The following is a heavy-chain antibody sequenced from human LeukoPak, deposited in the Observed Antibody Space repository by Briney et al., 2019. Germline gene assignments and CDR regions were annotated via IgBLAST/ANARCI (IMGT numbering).Heavy chain of an antibody. CDR3: ARDSSGYYQSFLDY. J-gene: IGHJ4*02. CDR2: INWNGGST. V-gene: IGHV3-20*04. CDR1: GFTFDDYG. D-gene: IGHD3-3*01. Sequence: GGSLRLSCAASGFTFDDYGMSWVRQAPGKGLEWVSGINWNGGSTGYADSVKGRFTISRDNAKNSLYLQMNSLRAEGTALYYCARDSSGYYQSFLDYWGQGTLVTVSS.